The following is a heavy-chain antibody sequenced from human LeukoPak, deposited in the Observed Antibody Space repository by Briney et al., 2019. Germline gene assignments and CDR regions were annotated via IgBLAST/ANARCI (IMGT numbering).Heavy chain of an antibody. CDR1: GFTFSSYA. J-gene: IGHJ3*02. V-gene: IGHV3-23*01. Sequence: GGSLRLSCAASGFTFSSYAMSWVRQAPGKGLEWVSAISGSGGSTYYADSVKGRFTISRDKSKNTLYLQMNSLRAEDTAVYYCAKDPGYYDSSGYWYIWGQGTMVTVSS. D-gene: IGHD3-22*01. CDR3: AKDPGYYDSSGYWYI. CDR2: ISGSGGST.